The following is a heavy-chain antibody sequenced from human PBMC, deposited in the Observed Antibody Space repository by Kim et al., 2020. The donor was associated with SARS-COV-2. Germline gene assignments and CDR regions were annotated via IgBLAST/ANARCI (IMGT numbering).Heavy chain of an antibody. CDR2: ISGGSVYK. J-gene: IGHJ2*01. CDR3: VTATASGTYWYFHH. Sequence: GGSLRLSCSASGFTFRNYIMSWVRQAPGEGLAWVSSISGGSVYKYYPDSVKGRFTVSRDDAKNSFYLEMNSLTAEDTALYYCVTATASGTYWYFHHWGRGTLVTVSS. D-gene: IGHD1-1*01. V-gene: IGHV3-21*01. CDR1: GFTFRNYI.